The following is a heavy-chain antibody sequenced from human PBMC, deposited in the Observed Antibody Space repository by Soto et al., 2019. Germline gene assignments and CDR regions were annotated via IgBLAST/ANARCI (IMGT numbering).Heavy chain of an antibody. J-gene: IGHJ4*02. CDR3: ARRAAAGRSFDY. D-gene: IGHD6-13*01. V-gene: IGHV3-48*03. CDR1: GFTFSSYE. Sequence: GGSLRLSCAVSGFTFSSYEMNWVRQAPGKGLEWLSYISGSGGSIHYADSVKGRFTISRDNAQNSLFLQMNSLRAEDTAVYYCARRAAAGRSFDYWGLGTLVTVSS. CDR2: ISGSGGSI.